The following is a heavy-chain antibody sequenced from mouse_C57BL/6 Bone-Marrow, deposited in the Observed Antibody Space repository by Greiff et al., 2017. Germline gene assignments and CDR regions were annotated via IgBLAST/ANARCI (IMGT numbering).Heavy chain of an antibody. CDR1: GYTFTSYW. D-gene: IGHD2-3*01. J-gene: IGHJ3*01. V-gene: IGHV1-64*01. CDR3: ARRDGYPAGFAY. CDR2: IHPNSGST. Sequence: QVQLQQPGAELVKPGASVKLSCKASGYTFTSYWMHWVKQRPGQGLEWIGMIHPNSGSTNYNEKFKSKATLTVDKSSSTAYMQLSSLTSEDSAVYYCARRDGYPAGFAYWGQGTRVTVSA.